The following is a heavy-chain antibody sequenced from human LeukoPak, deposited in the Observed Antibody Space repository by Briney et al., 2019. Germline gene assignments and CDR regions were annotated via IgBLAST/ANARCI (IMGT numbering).Heavy chain of an antibody. CDR2: ISGSGGST. V-gene: IGHV3-23*01. CDR3: AKDGGYYYDSSGYFDY. J-gene: IGHJ4*02. D-gene: IGHD3-22*01. Sequence: GGSLRLSCAASGFTFSSYAMSWVRQAPGKGLEWVSGISGSGGSTYYADSVKGRFTISRDNSKNTLYLQMNSLRAGDTAVYYCAKDGGYYYDSSGYFDYWGQGTLVTVSS. CDR1: GFTFSSYA.